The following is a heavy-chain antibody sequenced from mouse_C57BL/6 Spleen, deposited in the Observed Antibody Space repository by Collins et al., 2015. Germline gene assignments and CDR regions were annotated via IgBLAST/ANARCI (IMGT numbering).Heavy chain of an antibody. CDR3: ARSDYDDY. J-gene: IGHJ2*01. V-gene: IGHV1-82*01. CDR2: IYPGDGNT. Sequence: QVQLQQSGPELVKPGASVKISCKASGYAFSSSWMNWVKQRPGKGLEWIGRIYPGDGNTNYNGKFKGKATLTADKSSSTAYMQLSSLTSEDSAVYFCARSDYDDYWGQGTTLTVSS. CDR1: GYAFSSSW. D-gene: IGHD2-4*01.